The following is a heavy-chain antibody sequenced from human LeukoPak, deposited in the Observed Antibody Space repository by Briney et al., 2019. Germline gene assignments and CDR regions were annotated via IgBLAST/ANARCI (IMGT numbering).Heavy chain of an antibody. D-gene: IGHD3-22*01. V-gene: IGHV4-59*12. Sequence: PSETLSLTCAVYGGSFSGYYWSWIRQPPGKGLEWIGYICYSGSTNYNPSLKSRVTISVDRSKNQFSLKLSSVTAADTAVYYCARGRGYYYDSSGYYYDLHYFDYWGQGTLVTVSS. CDR3: ARGRGYYYDSSGYYYDLHYFDY. J-gene: IGHJ4*02. CDR2: ICYSGST. CDR1: GGSFSGYY.